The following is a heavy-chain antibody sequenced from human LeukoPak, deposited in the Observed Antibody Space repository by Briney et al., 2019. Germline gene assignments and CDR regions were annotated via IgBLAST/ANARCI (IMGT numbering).Heavy chain of an antibody. J-gene: IGHJ6*02. CDR1: GGSFSGYY. Sequence: SETLSLTCAVYGGSFSGYYWSWIRQPPGKGLEWIGEINHSGSTNYNPSLKSRVTISVDTSKNQFSLKLSSVTAADTAVYYCAGGGVVPAADYYYYYGMDVWGQGTTVTVSS. D-gene: IGHD2-2*01. CDR2: INHSGST. CDR3: AGGGVVPAADYYYYYGMDV. V-gene: IGHV4-34*01.